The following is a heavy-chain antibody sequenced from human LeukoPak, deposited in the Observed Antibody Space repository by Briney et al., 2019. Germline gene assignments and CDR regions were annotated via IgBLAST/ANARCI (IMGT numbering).Heavy chain of an antibody. D-gene: IGHD1-26*01. J-gene: IGHJ4*02. CDR1: GGTFRNYT. CDR2: IIPMFGTA. Sequence: GASVKVSCKASGGTFRNYTINWVRQAPGQGLEWMGRIIPMFGTANYAQKFQGRVTITADKSTSTAYMELSRLRSDDTAVYYCAREGPIVGATHLVDYWGQGTLVTVSS. CDR3: AREGPIVGATHLVDY. V-gene: IGHV1-69*08.